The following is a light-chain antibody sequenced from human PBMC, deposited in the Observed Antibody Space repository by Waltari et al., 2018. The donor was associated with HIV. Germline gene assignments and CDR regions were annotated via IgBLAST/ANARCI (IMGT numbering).Light chain of an antibody. CDR1: SSDVGSYNY. CDR3: GSYTSSRTYV. Sequence: QSALTQPASVSGSPGQSITISCSGTSSDVGSYNYVSSYQHHPGQAPKLMIYDVDNRLPGVSSRFSGSKSGDPASMTSWGLVAEDEADYYCGSYTSSRTYVFGTGTQVTGL. V-gene: IGLV2-14*03. CDR2: DVD. J-gene: IGLJ1*01.